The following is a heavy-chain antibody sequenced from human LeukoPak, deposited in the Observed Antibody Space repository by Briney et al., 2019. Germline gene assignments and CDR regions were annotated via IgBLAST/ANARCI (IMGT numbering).Heavy chain of an antibody. CDR3: AVYIAAAGYFDY. D-gene: IGHD6-13*01. J-gene: IGHJ4*02. V-gene: IGHV4-59*01. Sequence: SETLSLTCTVSGGSISSYYWSWIRQPPGKGLEWIGYIYYSGSTNYNPSLKSRVTISVDTSKNQFSLKLGSVTAADTAVYYCAVYIAAAGYFDYWGQGTLVTVSS. CDR2: IYYSGST. CDR1: GGSISSYY.